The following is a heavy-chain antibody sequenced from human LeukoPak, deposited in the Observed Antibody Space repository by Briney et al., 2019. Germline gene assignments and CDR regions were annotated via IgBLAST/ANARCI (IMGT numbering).Heavy chain of an antibody. CDR3: ARGRDTMVRGAIDY. D-gene: IGHD3-10*01. CDR1: GYTFTSYA. V-gene: IGHV1-3*01. J-gene: IGHJ4*02. Sequence: ASVKVSCKASGYTFTSYAMHWVRQAPGQRLEWMGWINAGNGNTKYSQKFQGRVTITRDTSASTAYMGLSSLRSEDTAVYYCARGRDTMVRGAIDYWGQGTLVTVSS. CDR2: INAGNGNT.